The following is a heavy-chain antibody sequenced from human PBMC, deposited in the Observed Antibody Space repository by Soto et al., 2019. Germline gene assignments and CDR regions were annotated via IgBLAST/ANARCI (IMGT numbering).Heavy chain of an antibody. Sequence: QVQLQQWGAGLLKPSETLSLTCAVHSGSFSSYYCTWTRQPPGKGLEWIGEIHPSGDTDYNPSLNKPVTLSLAHFQSQFSLRLASVTAAYTAVYFCSRWRDPHKGGPNWGQGTLVTVSS. CDR3: SRWRDPHKGGPN. CDR2: IHPSGDT. V-gene: IGHV4-34*02. D-gene: IGHD3-16*01. CDR1: SGSFSSYY. J-gene: IGHJ4*02.